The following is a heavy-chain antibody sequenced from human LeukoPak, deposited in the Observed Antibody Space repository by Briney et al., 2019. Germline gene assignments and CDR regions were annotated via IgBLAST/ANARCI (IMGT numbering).Heavy chain of an antibody. CDR3: ARHDYGDYVYFDY. Sequence: LRLSCAASGFTFSSYEMNWVRQPPGKGLEWIGYVYYSGSTNYNPSLKSRVAMSVDTSKDQFSLKLSSVTAADTAVYYCARHDYGDYVYFDYWGQGTLVTVSS. CDR1: GFTFSSYE. V-gene: IGHV4-59*01. D-gene: IGHD4-17*01. CDR2: VYYSGST. J-gene: IGHJ4*02.